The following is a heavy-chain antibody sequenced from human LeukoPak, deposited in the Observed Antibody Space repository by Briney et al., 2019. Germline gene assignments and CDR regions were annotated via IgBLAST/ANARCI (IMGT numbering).Heavy chain of an antibody. D-gene: IGHD6-6*01. J-gene: IGHJ4*02. CDR2: INAYNGDT. V-gene: IGHV1-18*01. Sequence: ASVKVSCKASNYTFTSYGISWVRQAPGQGLEWMAWINAYNGDTNYAQKFQGRVTLTTDTSMSTAYMELRSLRSDDTAVYYCARDRSSHFDYWGQGTLVTVSS. CDR1: NYTFTSYG. CDR3: ARDRSSHFDY.